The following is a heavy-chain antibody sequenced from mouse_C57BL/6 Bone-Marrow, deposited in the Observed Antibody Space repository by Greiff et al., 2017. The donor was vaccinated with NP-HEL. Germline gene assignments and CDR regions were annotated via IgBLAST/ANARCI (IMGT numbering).Heavy chain of an antibody. CDR2: IYPSDSYT. Sequence: QVQLQQPGAELVKPGASVKLSCKASGYTFTTYWMQWVKQRPGQGLEWIGEIYPSDSYTNYNQKFKGKATLTVDTSSSTAYMKLSSLTSEDSAVYYGARKAYYGRSYEFAYWGQGTLVTVSA. V-gene: IGHV1-50*01. CDR1: GYTFTTYW. J-gene: IGHJ3*01. CDR3: ARKAYYGRSYEFAY. D-gene: IGHD1-1*01.